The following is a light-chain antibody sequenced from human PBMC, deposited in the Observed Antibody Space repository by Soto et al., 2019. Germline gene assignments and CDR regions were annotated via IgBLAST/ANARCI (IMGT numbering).Light chain of an antibody. CDR3: QQRSNWPPLLT. CDR2: DAS. CDR1: QSVSSY. V-gene: IGKV3-11*01. J-gene: IGKJ4*01. Sequence: EIVLTQSPATLYLSPGERATLSCRASQSVSSYLAWYQQKPGQAPRLLIYDASNRATGIPARFSGSGSGTDFTLTISSLEPEEFAVYYCQQRSNWPPLLTFGGGTKVEIK.